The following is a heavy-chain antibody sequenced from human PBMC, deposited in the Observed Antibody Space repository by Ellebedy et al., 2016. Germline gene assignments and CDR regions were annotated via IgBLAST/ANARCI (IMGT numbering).Heavy chain of an antibody. J-gene: IGHJ6*02. CDR3: TSPATWSYYYYGMDV. Sequence: GGSLRLSCAASGFTFSGSAMHWVRQASGKGLEWVGRIRSKANSYATAYAASVKGRFTISRDDSKNTAYLQMNSLKTEDTAVYYCTSPATWSYYYYGMDVWGQGTTVTVSS. V-gene: IGHV3-73*01. CDR1: GFTFSGSA. CDR2: IRSKANSYAT. D-gene: IGHD5-12*01.